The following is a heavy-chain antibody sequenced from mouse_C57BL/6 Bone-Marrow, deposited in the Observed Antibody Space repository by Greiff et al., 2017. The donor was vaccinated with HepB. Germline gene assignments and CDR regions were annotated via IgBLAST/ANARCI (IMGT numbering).Heavy chain of an antibody. Sequence: QVQLKQSGAELARPGASVKLSCKASGYTFTSYGISWVKQRTGQGLEWIGEIYPRSGNTYYNEKFKGKATLTADKSSSTAYMELRSLTSEDSAVYFCARSNGYYWFAYWGQGTLVTVSA. CDR2: IYPRSGNT. V-gene: IGHV1-81*01. CDR1: GYTFTSYG. CDR3: ARSNGYYWFAY. J-gene: IGHJ3*01. D-gene: IGHD2-3*01.